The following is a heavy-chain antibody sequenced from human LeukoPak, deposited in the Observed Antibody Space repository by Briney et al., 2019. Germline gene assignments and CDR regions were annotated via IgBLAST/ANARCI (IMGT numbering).Heavy chain of an antibody. CDR1: GYTFTSYY. CDR3: AREVRGYYDSSGYPLANWFDP. D-gene: IGHD3-22*01. V-gene: IGHV1-46*01. J-gene: IGHJ5*02. Sequence: ASVKVSCKASGYTFTSYYMHWVRQAPGQGLEWMGIINPSGGSTSYAQKFQGRVSMTRDMSTSTVYMELSSLSSEDTAVYYCAREVRGYYDSSGYPLANWFDPWGQGTLVTVSS. CDR2: INPSGGST.